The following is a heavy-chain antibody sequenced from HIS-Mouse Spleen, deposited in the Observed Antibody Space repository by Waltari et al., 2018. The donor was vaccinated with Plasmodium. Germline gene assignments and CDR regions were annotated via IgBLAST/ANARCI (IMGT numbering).Heavy chain of an antibody. CDR1: GFTFSSYW. Sequence: EVQLVESGGGLVQPGGSLSLACAAFGFTFSSYWMSWVRQAPGKGLEWVANIKQDGSEKYYGDSVKGRFTISRDNAKNSLYLQMNSLRAEDTAVYYCASSWYWYFDLWGRGTLVTVSS. D-gene: IGHD6-13*01. V-gene: IGHV3-7*01. J-gene: IGHJ2*01. CDR3: ASSWYWYFDL. CDR2: IKQDGSEK.